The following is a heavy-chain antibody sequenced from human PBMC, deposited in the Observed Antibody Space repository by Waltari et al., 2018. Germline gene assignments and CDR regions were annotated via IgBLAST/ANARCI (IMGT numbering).Heavy chain of an antibody. CDR2: IKQDGSEK. CDR3: ARESIYYDSSGLGNWFDP. J-gene: IGHJ5*02. D-gene: IGHD3-22*01. V-gene: IGHV3-7*01. CDR1: GFTFSSYW. Sequence: EVQLVESGGGLVQPGGSLRLSCAASGFTFSSYWMSWVRQAPGKGLEWVANIKQDGSEKYYVDSVKGRFTISRDNAKNSLYLQMNSLRAEDTAVYYCARESIYYDSSGLGNWFDPWGQGTLVTVSS.